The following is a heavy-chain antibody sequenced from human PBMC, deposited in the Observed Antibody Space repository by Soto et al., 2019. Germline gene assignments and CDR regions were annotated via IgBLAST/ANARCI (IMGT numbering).Heavy chain of an antibody. CDR3: AKKRRTVAGPPYYFDY. J-gene: IGHJ4*02. D-gene: IGHD6-19*01. CDR2: ISGSGGST. Sequence: EVQLLESGGGLVQPGGSLRLSCAASGFTFSSYAMSWVRQAPGKGLEWVSAISGSGGSTYYADSVKGRFTISRDNSKNTLYLQMNSLRAEDTAVYYCAKKRRTVAGPPYYFDYWGQGTLVTVSS. V-gene: IGHV3-23*01. CDR1: GFTFSSYA.